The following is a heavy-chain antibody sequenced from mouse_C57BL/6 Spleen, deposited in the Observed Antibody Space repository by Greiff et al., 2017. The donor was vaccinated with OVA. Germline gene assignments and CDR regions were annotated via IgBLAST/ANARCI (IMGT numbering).Heavy chain of an antibody. J-gene: IGHJ2*01. Sequence: VQLQLSGAELVKPGASVKMSCKASGYTFTTYPIEWMKQNHGKSLEWIGNFHPYNDDTKYNEKFKGKATLTVEKSSSTVYLELSRLTSDDSAVYYCARRGYYYGSSSPYFDYWGQGTTLTVSS. D-gene: IGHD1-1*01. CDR3: ARRGYYYGSSSPYFDY. CDR1: GYTFTTYP. CDR2: FHPYNDDT. V-gene: IGHV1-47*01.